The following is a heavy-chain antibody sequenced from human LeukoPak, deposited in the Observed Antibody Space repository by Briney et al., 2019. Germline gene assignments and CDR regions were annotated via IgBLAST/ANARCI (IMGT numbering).Heavy chain of an antibody. Sequence: GGSLRLSCAASGFTLSSYEMNWVRQAPGKGLEWVSYISSSGSTIYYADSVKGRFTISRDNAKNSLYLQMNSLRAEDTAVYYCARGIDQYFDYWGQGTLVTVSS. CDR3: ARGIDQYFDY. CDR2: ISSSGSTI. V-gene: IGHV3-48*03. J-gene: IGHJ4*02. D-gene: IGHD2-21*01. CDR1: GFTLSSYE.